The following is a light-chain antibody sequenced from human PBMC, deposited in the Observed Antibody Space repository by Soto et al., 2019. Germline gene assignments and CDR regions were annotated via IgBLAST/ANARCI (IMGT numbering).Light chain of an antibody. CDR2: GNS. CDR3: QSYDSSLSGWV. V-gene: IGLV1-40*01. J-gene: IGLJ3*02. Sequence: QSVLTQPPSVSGAPGQRVTISCTGSSSNIGAGYDVHWYQQLPGTAPKLLISGNSNRPSGVPDRFSGSKSGTSASLAITGLQAEDEADYSCQSYDSSLSGWVFGGGTKVTAL. CDR1: SSNIGAGYD.